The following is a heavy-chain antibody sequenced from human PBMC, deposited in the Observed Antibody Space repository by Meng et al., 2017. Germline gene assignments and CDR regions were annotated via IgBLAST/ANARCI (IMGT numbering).Heavy chain of an antibody. J-gene: IGHJ5*02. CDR1: GCTFSSYA. V-gene: IGHV1-69*05. D-gene: IGHD2-2*01. CDR3: ARDPPGYCSSTSCYGGGFDP. Sequence: SVTVSCKASGCTFSSYAISWVRQAPGQGLAWMGGIIPSFGTANYAQKFQGRVTITTDESTSTAYMELSSLRSEDTAVYYCARDPPGYCSSTSCYGGGFDPWGQGTLVTVSS. CDR2: IIPSFGTA.